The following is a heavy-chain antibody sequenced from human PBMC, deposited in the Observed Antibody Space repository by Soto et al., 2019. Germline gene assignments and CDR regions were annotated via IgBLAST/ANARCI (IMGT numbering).Heavy chain of an antibody. CDR1: FTTFA. D-gene: IGHD3-10*01. CDR3: GKGNTAYGAFEI. Sequence: HPGGSLRLSCNYSFTTFAMSWVRQAPGKGLQWVSAITSSGATTYYADSVKGRFTISRENSKNTLYLQMNGLSAEDTAVYYCGKGNTAYGAFEIWGQGTMVTVSS. J-gene: IGHJ3*02. V-gene: IGHV3-23*01. CDR2: ITSSGATT.